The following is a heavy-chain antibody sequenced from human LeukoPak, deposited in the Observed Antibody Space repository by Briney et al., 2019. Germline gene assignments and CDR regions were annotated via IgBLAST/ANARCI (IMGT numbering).Heavy chain of an antibody. D-gene: IGHD3-16*01. J-gene: IGHJ5*02. V-gene: IGHV3-23*01. CDR1: GFTFSNYG. CDR3: ARWGGGHNWFDP. Sequence: GGSLRLSCAASGFTFSNYGMSWVRQAPGKGLEWVSVISGSGANTYYADSVKGRFTISRDNSKNTLYLQVNSLRAEDTAVYYCARWGGGHNWFDPWGQGTLVTVSS. CDR2: ISGSGANT.